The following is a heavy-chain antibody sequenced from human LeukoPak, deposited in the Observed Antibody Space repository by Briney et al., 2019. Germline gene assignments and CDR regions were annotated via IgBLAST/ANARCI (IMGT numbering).Heavy chain of an antibody. V-gene: IGHV4-38-2*02. CDR1: GYSISSGYY. Sequence: PSETLSLTCAVSGYSISSGYYWGWIRQPPGKGVEWIGSIYHSGNTYYNPSLKSRVTISVDTSKNQFSLKLSSVTAADTAVYYCAREGNYYDSSGYSNFDCWGQGTLVTVSS. CDR3: AREGNYYDSSGYSNFDC. J-gene: IGHJ4*02. D-gene: IGHD3-22*01. CDR2: IYHSGNT.